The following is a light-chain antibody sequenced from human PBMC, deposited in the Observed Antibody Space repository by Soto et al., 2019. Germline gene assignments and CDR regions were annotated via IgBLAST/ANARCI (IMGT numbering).Light chain of an antibody. CDR3: QQYNNWPRRT. V-gene: IGKV3-15*01. CDR2: SAS. CDR1: QSVSSN. Sequence: EIVMTQSPSTLSVSPGERATLSCRASQSVSSNLAWYQQRPGQAPRLLIYSASTRATGISVRFSGSGSGTEFTLTISSLQSEDFAVYYCQQYNNWPRRTFGQGTKVEIK. J-gene: IGKJ1*01.